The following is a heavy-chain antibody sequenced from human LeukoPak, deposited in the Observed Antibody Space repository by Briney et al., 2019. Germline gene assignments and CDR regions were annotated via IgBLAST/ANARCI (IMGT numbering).Heavy chain of an antibody. CDR2: ISSSSSYI. D-gene: IGHD6-19*01. CDR1: GFTFSSYS. J-gene: IGHJ4*02. V-gene: IGHV3-21*01. CDR3: ARDRAEYSSGWYAGKPGYFDY. Sequence: PGGSLRLSCAASGFTFSSYSMNWVRQAPGKGLEWVSSISSSSSYIYYADSVKGRFTISRDNAKNSLYLQMNSLRAEDTAVYYCARDRAEYSSGWYAGKPGYFDYWGLGTLVTVSS.